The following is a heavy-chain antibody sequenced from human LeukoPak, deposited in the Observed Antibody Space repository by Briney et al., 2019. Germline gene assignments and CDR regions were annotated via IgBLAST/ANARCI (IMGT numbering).Heavy chain of an antibody. J-gene: IGHJ4*02. CDR3: VRSQAASLGYFDS. CDR1: GFTFNDYA. V-gene: IGHV3-43D*03. CDR2: SGWTGIGT. Sequence: GGSLRLSCAVSGFTFNDYALHWVRQVPGKGLEWVSFSGWTGIGTDYVDSVKGRFTISRDNSKNSLYLQMNSLRSEDTALYYCVRSQAASLGYFDSWGQGTLVTVSS. D-gene: IGHD7-27*01.